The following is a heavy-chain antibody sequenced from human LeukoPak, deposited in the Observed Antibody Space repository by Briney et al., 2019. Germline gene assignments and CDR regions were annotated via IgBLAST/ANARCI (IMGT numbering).Heavy chain of an antibody. D-gene: IGHD2-15*01. J-gene: IGHJ5*02. V-gene: IGHV4-59*06. CDR1: GGSISSYY. CDR3: ARGWWFDP. Sequence: SETLSLTCTVSGGSISSYYWSWIRQPPGKGLEWVGYIYYSGTTYYNPSLKSRVTISVDTSKNQFSLKLSSVTAADTAVYYRARGWWFDPWGQGTLVTVSS. CDR2: IYYSGTT.